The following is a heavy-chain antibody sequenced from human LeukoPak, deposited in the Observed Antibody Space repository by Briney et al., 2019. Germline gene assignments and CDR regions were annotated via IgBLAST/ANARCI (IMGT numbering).Heavy chain of an antibody. CDR1: GYTFTGYY. D-gene: IGHD5-18*01. Sequence: ASVKVFCKASGYTFTGYYMHWVRQAPGQGLEWMGIINPSGGSTSYAQKFQGRVTMTRDTSTSTVYMELSSLRSEDTAVYYCAREVDTAMVTYNWFDPWGQGTLVTVSS. CDR2: INPSGGST. CDR3: AREVDTAMVTYNWFDP. V-gene: IGHV1-46*01. J-gene: IGHJ5*02.